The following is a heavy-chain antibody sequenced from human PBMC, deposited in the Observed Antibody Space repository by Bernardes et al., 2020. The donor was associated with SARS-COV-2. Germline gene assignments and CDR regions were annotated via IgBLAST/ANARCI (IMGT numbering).Heavy chain of an antibody. V-gene: IGHV4-59*01. J-gene: IGHJ2*01. CDR1: GGSIGSYY. CDR2: IYYSGST. CDR3: ARDLSHLVRRGFDL. D-gene: IGHD3-10*01. Sequence: ETLSLTCTVSGGSIGSYYWAWIRQPPGKGLEWIGYIYYSGSTNYNPSLKSRVTISVDRSQNQFSLNLSSVTPADTAVYYCARDLSHLVRRGFDLWGRGTLVTISS.